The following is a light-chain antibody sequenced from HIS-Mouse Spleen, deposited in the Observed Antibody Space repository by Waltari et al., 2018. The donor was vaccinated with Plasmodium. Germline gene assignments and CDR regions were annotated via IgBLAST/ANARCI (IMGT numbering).Light chain of an antibody. CDR3: YSTDSSGNHRV. Sequence: SYELTQPPSVSVSPGQTARITCSGDALPKKYAYWYQQKSGQAPGLVIYEDSKRPSGTPEGVSGSSSGTMATLTISGAQVEDEADYYCYSTDSSGNHRVFGGGTKLTVL. CDR2: EDS. J-gene: IGLJ3*02. V-gene: IGLV3-10*01. CDR1: ALPKKY.